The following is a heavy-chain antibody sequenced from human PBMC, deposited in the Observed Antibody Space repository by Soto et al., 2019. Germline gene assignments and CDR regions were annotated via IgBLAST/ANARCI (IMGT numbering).Heavy chain of an antibody. Sequence: ASLKVSCKASGYTFTSYGISWVRQAPGQGLEWMGWISAYNGNTNYAQKLQGRVTMTTNTSISTAYMEPRSLTSDDRAVYYCAKNGQPPYYYYGMDVWGQGTTVTVSS. V-gene: IGHV1-18*01. D-gene: IGHD2-8*01. CDR1: GYTFTSYG. CDR2: ISAYNGNT. J-gene: IGHJ6*02. CDR3: AKNGQPPYYYYGMDV.